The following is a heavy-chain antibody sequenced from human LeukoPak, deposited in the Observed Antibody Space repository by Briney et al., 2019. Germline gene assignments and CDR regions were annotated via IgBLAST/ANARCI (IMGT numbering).Heavy chain of an antibody. CDR2: IYYSGST. CDR1: GGSFSSYY. CDR3: ARAHGYSYGYGTPFDP. Sequence: SETLSLTCAVYGGSFSSYYWSWIRQPPGKGLEWIGYIYYSGSTNYNPSLKSRVTISVDTSKNQFSLKLSSVTAADTAVYYCARAHGYSYGYGTPFDPWGQGTLVTVSS. J-gene: IGHJ5*02. V-gene: IGHV4-59*01. D-gene: IGHD5-18*01.